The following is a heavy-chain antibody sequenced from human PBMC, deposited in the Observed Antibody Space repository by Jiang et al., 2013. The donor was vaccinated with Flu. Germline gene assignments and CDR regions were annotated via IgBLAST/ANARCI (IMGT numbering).Heavy chain of an antibody. CDR3: TRVRYRAFDY. Sequence: SCVVSGFSVSSEYLSWVRQAPGKGLESVSLMYANGVTYYADSVKGRFSISRDKSQNTLYLQMNSLRVEDTAVYYCTRVRYRAFDYWGRGTSVTVPS. V-gene: IGHV3-53*01. D-gene: IGHD3-16*02. CDR1: GFSVSSEY. CDR2: MYANGVT. J-gene: IGHJ4*02.